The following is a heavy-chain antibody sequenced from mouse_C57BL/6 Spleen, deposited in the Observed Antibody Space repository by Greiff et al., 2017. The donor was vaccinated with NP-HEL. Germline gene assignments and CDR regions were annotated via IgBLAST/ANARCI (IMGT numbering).Heavy chain of an antibody. CDR1: GYTFTSYW. CDR3: ARSTMITGGCYFDY. J-gene: IGHJ2*01. D-gene: IGHD2-4*01. Sequence: VQLQQSGTELVKPGASVKLSCKASGYTFTSYWMHWVKQRPGQGLEWIGNINPSNGGTNYNEKFKSKATLTVDKSSSTAYMQLSSLTSEDSAVYYCARSTMITGGCYFDYWGQGTTLTVSS. V-gene: IGHV1-53*01. CDR2: INPSNGGT.